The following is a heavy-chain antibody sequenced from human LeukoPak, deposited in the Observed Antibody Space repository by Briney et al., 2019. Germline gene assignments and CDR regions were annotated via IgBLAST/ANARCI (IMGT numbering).Heavy chain of an antibody. CDR3: ARERTYYYDSNPDYFDY. V-gene: IGHV3-48*03. CDR2: ISSSSSTI. D-gene: IGHD3-22*01. J-gene: IGHJ4*02. CDR1: GFTFSSYE. Sequence: GGSLRLSCAASGFTFSSYEMNWVRQAPGKGLEWVSYISSSSSTIYYADSVKGRFTISRDNAKNSLYLQMNSLRAGDTALYYCARERTYYYDSNPDYFDYWGQGTLVTVSS.